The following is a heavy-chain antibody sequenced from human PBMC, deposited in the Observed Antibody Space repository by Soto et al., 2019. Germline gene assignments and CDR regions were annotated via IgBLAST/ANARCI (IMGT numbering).Heavy chain of an antibody. Sequence: ASVKVSCKASGYSFHTYAISWVRQAPGQGLEWVGWISGYNGNTNYAQKFQGRLTLTTDTPTKTAFMELRSLTGDDTAVYYCAREYGMDVWGQ. V-gene: IGHV1-18*01. CDR3: AREYGMDV. J-gene: IGHJ6*02. CDR1: GYSFHTYA. CDR2: ISGYNGNT.